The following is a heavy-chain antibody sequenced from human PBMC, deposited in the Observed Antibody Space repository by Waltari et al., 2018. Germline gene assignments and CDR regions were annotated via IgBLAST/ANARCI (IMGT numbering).Heavy chain of an antibody. CDR1: GYTFTSYA. CDR3: ARGAVAGTTPFDY. Sequence: QVQLVQSGAEVKTPGASVKVSCKASGYTFTSYAIHWVPQAPGRRLEWMGWINAGNGNTKYSQKFQGRVTITRDTSASTAYRELSSLRSEDTAVYYCARGAVAGTTPFDYWGQGTLVTVSS. CDR2: INAGNGNT. V-gene: IGHV1-3*01. D-gene: IGHD6-19*01. J-gene: IGHJ4*02.